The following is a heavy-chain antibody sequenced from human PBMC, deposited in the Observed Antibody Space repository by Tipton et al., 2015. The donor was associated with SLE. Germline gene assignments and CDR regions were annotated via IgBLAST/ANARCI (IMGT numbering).Heavy chain of an antibody. V-gene: IGHV4-34*01. CDR2: INHSGST. CDR1: GGSFSGYY. D-gene: IGHD5-18*01. Sequence: TLSLTCAVYGGSFSGYYWSWIRQPPGKGLEWIGEINHSGSTYYNPSLKSRVTISVDRSKNQFSLKLSSVTAADTAVYYCARDSSYGPFDYWGQGTLVTVSS. CDR3: ARDSSYGPFDY. J-gene: IGHJ4*02.